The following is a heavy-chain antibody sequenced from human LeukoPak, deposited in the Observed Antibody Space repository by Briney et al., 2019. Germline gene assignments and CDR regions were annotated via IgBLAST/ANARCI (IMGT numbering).Heavy chain of an antibody. CDR3: ALSTNYYYYYYYMDV. V-gene: IGHV4-59*11. D-gene: IGHD2/OR15-2a*01. J-gene: IGHJ6*03. Sequence: SETLSLTCTVSGGSISSHYWSWIRQPPGKGLEWIGYIYYSGSTNYNPSPKSRVTISVDTSKNQFSLKLSSVTAADTAVYYCALSTNYYYYYYYMDVWGKGTTVTVSS. CDR1: GGSISSHY. CDR2: IYYSGST.